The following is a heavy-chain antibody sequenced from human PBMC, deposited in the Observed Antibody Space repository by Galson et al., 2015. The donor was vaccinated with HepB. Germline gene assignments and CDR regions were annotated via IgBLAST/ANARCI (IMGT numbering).Heavy chain of an antibody. V-gene: IGHV1-18*01. D-gene: IGHD1-26*01. Sequence: SVKVSCKASGYTFTSYGISWVRQAPGQGLEWMGWISAYNGNTNYAQKLQGRVTMTTDTSTSTAYMELRSLRSDDTAVYYCARDWQLHPGALDFDYWGQGTLVTVSS. CDR2: ISAYNGNT. CDR3: ARDWQLHPGALDFDY. J-gene: IGHJ4*02. CDR1: GYTFTSYG.